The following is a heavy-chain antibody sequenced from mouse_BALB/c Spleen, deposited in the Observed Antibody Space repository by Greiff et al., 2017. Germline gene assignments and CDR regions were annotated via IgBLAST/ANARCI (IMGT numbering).Heavy chain of an antibody. V-gene: IGHV5-15*02. J-gene: IGHJ3*01. CDR3: ARAGGGTLFAY. Sequence: EVKLMESGGGLVQPGGSRKLSCAASGFTFSDYGMAWVRQAPGKGPEWVAFISNLAYSIYYADTVTGRFTISRENAKNTLYLEMSSLRSEDTAMYYCARAGGGTLFAYWGQGTLVTVSA. CDR2: ISNLAYSI. CDR1: GFTFSDYG.